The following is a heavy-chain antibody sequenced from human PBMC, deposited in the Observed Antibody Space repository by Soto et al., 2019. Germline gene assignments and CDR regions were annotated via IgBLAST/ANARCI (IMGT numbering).Heavy chain of an antibody. Sequence: EVQLVESGGGLVQPGGSLRLSCAASGFTFSSYWMSWVRQAPGMGLEWVANIKQDGSEKNYVDSVKGRFTISRDNAKNSLYLQMNSLRAEDTAVYYCAKYSDYDLNYWGQGTLVIVSS. D-gene: IGHD3-3*01. CDR3: AKYSDYDLNY. CDR2: IKQDGSEK. CDR1: GFTFSSYW. J-gene: IGHJ4*02. V-gene: IGHV3-7*01.